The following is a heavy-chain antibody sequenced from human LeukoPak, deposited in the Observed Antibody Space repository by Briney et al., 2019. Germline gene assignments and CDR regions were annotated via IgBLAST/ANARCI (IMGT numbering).Heavy chain of an antibody. Sequence: SETLSLTCAVYGGSFSGYYWSWIRQPPGKGLEWIGEINHSGSTNYNPSLRSRVTVSVHTSKNQLSLKLSSMTAADTAVYYCGRQWLVSPLFDYWGQGTLVTVSS. D-gene: IGHD6-19*01. J-gene: IGHJ4*02. CDR3: GRQWLVSPLFDY. V-gene: IGHV4-34*01. CDR1: GGSFSGYY. CDR2: INHSGST.